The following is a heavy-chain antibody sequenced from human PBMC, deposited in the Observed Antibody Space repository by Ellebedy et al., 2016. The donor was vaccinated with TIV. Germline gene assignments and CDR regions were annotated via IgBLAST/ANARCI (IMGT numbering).Heavy chain of an antibody. D-gene: IGHD5-18*01. CDR1: GFTFDTYT. Sequence: GESLKISCAASGFTFDTYTMSWVRQAPGKGLEWVSSITYTTSYIDYADSVKGRFTISRDNAKHSLFLQMNSLRAEDTDVYYCAREHKHMVTHYYGMDVWGQGTTVTVSS. V-gene: IGHV3-21*01. J-gene: IGHJ6*02. CDR2: ITYTTSYI. CDR3: AREHKHMVTHYYGMDV.